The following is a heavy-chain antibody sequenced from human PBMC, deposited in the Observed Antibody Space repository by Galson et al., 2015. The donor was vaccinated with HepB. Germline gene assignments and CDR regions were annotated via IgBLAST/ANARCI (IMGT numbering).Heavy chain of an antibody. J-gene: IGHJ6*02. D-gene: IGHD6-19*01. CDR2: INPNSGGT. CDR3: ASAWLVQPGSMDV. V-gene: IGHV1-2*02. CDR1: GYTFTDYY. Sequence: SCKASGYTFTDYYMHWVRQAPGQGLEWMGWINPNSGGTNYAQKFQGRVTMTRDTSISTVYMELSRLRSDDTAVYYCASAWLVQPGSMDVWGQGTTVTVSS.